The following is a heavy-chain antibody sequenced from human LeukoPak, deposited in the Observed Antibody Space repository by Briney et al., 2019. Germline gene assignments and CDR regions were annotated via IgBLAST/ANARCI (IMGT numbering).Heavy chain of an antibody. J-gene: IGHJ5*02. D-gene: IGHD3-22*01. CDR3: ARGTYYYDSSGYH. Sequence: SETLSLTCTVSGGPISSYYWSWIRQPPGKGLEWIGYIYYSGSTNYNPSLKSRVTISVDTSKNQFSLKLSSVTAADTAVYYCARGTYYYDSSGYHWGQGTLVTVSS. CDR1: GGPISSYY. CDR2: IYYSGST. V-gene: IGHV4-59*01.